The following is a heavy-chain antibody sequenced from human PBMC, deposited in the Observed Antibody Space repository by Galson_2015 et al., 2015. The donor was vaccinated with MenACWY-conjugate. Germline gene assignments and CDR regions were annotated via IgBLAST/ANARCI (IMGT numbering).Heavy chain of an antibody. D-gene: IGHD6-19*01. CDR1: GGSISGHY. V-gene: IGHV4-59*11. J-gene: IGHJ4*02. CDR2: IHYTGST. Sequence: ETLSLTCTVSGGSISGHYWGWIRQPPGEGLEWIAYIHYTGSTSYNPSLKSRVTVSVDTSKNQISLKLSSVTAADTAVYYCARWVAVKMIEYCGQGTLVTVSS. CDR3: ARWVAVKMIEY.